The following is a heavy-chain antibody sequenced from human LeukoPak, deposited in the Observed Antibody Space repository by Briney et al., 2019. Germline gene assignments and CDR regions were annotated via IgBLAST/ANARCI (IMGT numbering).Heavy chain of an antibody. CDR1: RFTFSSSS. D-gene: IGHD3-22*01. CDR2: ISGSGGNT. J-gene: IGHJ4*02. Sequence: GGSLRLSSAASRFTFSSSSMSWVRPAPGKGLEWVSAISGSGGNTYYADTVKGRFTISRDNSKNTLYLQMNSLRAEGTAVYCCANVASSGYVDYWGQGTLVTVSS. V-gene: IGHV3-23*01. CDR3: ANVASSGYVDY.